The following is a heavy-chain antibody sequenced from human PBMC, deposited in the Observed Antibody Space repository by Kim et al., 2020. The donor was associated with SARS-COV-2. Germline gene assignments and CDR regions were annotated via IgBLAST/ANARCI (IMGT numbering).Heavy chain of an antibody. CDR3: TTDYDTVTSSYFDY. CDR2: IKSKTDGGTT. J-gene: IGHJ4*02. D-gene: IGHD4-17*01. CDR1: GFTFSNAW. V-gene: IGHV3-15*01. Sequence: GGSLRLSCAASGFTFSNAWMSWVRQAPGKGLEWVGRIKSKTDGGTTDYAAPVKGRFTISRDDSKNTLYLQMNSLKTEDTAVYYCTTDYDTVTSSYFDYWGQGTLVTVSS.